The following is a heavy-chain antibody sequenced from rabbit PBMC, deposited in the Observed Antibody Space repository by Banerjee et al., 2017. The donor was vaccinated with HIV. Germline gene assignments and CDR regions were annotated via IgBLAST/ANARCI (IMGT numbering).Heavy chain of an antibody. CDR2: INTGSSGST. J-gene: IGHJ4*01. CDR3: ARSYAGYSGVGGVTSFKL. CDR1: GFTFSSNYW. V-gene: IGHV1S45*01. D-gene: IGHD7-1*01. Sequence: QEQLVESGGGLVQPEGSLTLTCKASGFTFSSNYWSCWVRQAPGKGLELIACINTGSSGSTYYASWAKGRFTISKTSSTVDLKMTSLTAADTATYFCARSYAGYSGVGGVTSFKLWGPGTLVTVS.